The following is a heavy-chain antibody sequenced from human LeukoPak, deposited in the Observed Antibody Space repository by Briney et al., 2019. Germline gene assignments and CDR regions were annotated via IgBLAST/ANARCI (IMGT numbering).Heavy chain of an antibody. D-gene: IGHD2-2*01. CDR3: ARDQYQLPLHDAFDI. V-gene: IGHV4-30-2*01. CDR1: GGSISSGGYY. Sequence: PSETLSLTCTVSGGSISSGGYYWSWIRQPPGKGLEWIGYIYHSGSTYYNPSLKSRVTISVDRSKNQFSLKLSSVTAADTAVYYCARDQYQLPLHDAFDIWGQGTMVTVSS. CDR2: IYHSGST. J-gene: IGHJ3*02.